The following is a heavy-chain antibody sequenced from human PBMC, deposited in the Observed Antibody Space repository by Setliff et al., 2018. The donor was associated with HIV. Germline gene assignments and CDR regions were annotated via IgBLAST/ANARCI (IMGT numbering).Heavy chain of an antibody. CDR2: VYYNGKT. D-gene: IGHD2-15*01. V-gene: IGHV4-39*01. Sequence: PSETLSLTCTVAGVSISSSSSYWGWIRQPPEKGLEWIGNVYYNGKTYNNPSLKSRVTVSVDTSKNQFSLKMSAVTAADTGMYYCVRLTGYCSGDSCFSGEFDYWGQGALGTVSS. CDR1: GVSISSSSSY. CDR3: VRLTGYCSGDSCFSGEFDY. J-gene: IGHJ4*02.